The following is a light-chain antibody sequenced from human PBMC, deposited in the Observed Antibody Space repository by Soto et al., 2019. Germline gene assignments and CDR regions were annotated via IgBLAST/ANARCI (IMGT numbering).Light chain of an antibody. V-gene: IGKV4-1*01. CDR3: QQYYSPWT. CDR1: QSILYSSNNKSY. J-gene: IGKJ1*01. Sequence: DIVMTQSPDSLAVSLGERATINCRSSQSILYSSNNKSYLAWYQQKPGQPPKLLIYWASTRESGVPDRFSGSGSGTDFTLTINSLQAEDVAVYFCQQYYSPWTFGQGTKVEIK. CDR2: WAS.